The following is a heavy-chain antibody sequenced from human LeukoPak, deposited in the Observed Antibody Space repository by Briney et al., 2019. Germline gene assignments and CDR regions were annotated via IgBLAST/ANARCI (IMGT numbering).Heavy chain of an antibody. D-gene: IGHD6-19*01. CDR2: IYYSGSP. CDR3: ARHRREWLAPYYYYYMDV. CDR1: GGSISSSRYY. V-gene: IGHV4-39*01. Sequence: PSETLYLTCTVSGGSISSSRYYWGWIRQPPGKGLEWVGSIYYSGSPYSSPSLKRRVTIFVDTSKNQFSLKLSSVTATDTAVYYCARHRREWLAPYYYYYMDVWGKGTTVTVSS. J-gene: IGHJ6*03.